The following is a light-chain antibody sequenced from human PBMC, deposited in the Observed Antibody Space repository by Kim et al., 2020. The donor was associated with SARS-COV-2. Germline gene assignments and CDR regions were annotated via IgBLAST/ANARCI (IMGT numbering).Light chain of an antibody. Sequence: SELTQDPAVSVALGQTVRITCQGDSLRSYYASWYQQKPGQAPVLVIYGKNNRPSGIPDRFSGSSSGNTACLTITGAQAEDEADYYCNSRDSSGNHLVFGGGTQLTVL. CDR3: NSRDSSGNHLV. CDR2: GKN. V-gene: IGLV3-19*01. CDR1: SLRSYY. J-gene: IGLJ3*02.